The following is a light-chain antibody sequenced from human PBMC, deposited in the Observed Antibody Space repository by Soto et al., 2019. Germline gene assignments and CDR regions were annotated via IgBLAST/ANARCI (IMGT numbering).Light chain of an antibody. CDR3: QQYASSPGT. Sequence: EIVLTQSPATLSLSPGERATLSCRASQSINRHLAWYRQKPGQAPRLLIYDASNRATGIPARFSGSGSGTDFTLTISGLEPEDFAVYYCQQYASSPGTFGQGTKVAIK. CDR2: DAS. J-gene: IGKJ1*01. CDR1: QSINRH. V-gene: IGKV3-11*01.